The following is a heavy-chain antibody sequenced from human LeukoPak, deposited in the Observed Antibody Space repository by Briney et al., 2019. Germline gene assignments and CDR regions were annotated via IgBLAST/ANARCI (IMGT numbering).Heavy chain of an antibody. D-gene: IGHD3-10*01. Sequence: SETLSLTCTVSGGSIRSSYYYWGWIRQPPGKGLEWIGYIYYSGSTNYNPSLKSRVTISIDTSKNQFSLKLSSVTAADTAVYYCARDRGDYYHGMDVWGQGTTVTVSS. J-gene: IGHJ6*02. CDR2: IYYSGST. CDR1: GGSIRSSYYY. V-gene: IGHV4-61*01. CDR3: ARDRGDYYHGMDV.